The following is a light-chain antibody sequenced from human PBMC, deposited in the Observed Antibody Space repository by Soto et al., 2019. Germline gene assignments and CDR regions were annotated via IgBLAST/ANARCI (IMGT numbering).Light chain of an antibody. J-gene: IGKJ2*01. Sequence: EIVLTQSPATLSLSPGDRATLSCRASQSVSSYLAWYQQKPGQAPRLLIYGASNRATGIPARFSGSGSGTDFTLTISSLEPQDFAVYYCQHRGKWPRTFGPGTKLEIK. CDR2: GAS. CDR3: QHRGKWPRT. V-gene: IGKV3-11*01. CDR1: QSVSSY.